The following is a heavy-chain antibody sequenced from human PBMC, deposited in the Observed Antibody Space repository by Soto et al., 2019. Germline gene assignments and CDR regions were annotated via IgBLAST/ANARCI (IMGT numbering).Heavy chain of an antibody. J-gene: IGHJ4*02. D-gene: IGHD1-20*01. CDR1: GFTFSSYG. CDR2: ISYDGSNK. CDR3: AKGGITGTDEEVRNDY. Sequence: QVQLVESGGGVVQPGRSLRLSCAAPGFTFSSYGMHWVRHAPGKGLEWVAVISYDGSNKYYADSVKGRFTISRDNSKNTLYLQMNSLRAEDTAVYYCAKGGITGTDEEVRNDYWGQGTLVTVSS. V-gene: IGHV3-30*18.